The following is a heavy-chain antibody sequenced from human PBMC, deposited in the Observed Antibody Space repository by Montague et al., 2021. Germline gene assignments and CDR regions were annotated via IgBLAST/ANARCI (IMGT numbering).Heavy chain of an antibody. V-gene: IGHV3-9*01. J-gene: IGHJ4*02. D-gene: IGHD3-3*01. Sequence: SLRLSCAASGFIFNYYVMHWVRQAPGKGLEWVSDINGNRINIDYADSVTGRFTISRDNAKNSLYLQMNSLRAEDTAFYYCVKDTRDYYPDFWGQGILVTVSS. CDR1: GFIFNYYV. CDR3: VKDTRDYYPDF. CDR2: INGNRINI.